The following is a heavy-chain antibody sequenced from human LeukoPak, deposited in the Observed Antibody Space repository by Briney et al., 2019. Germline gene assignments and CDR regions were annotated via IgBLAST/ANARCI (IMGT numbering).Heavy chain of an antibody. J-gene: IGHJ6*03. Sequence: GGSLRLSCAASGFTFSSYCMSWVRQAPGKGLEWVANIKQDGSEKYYVDSVKGRFTISRDNAKNSLYLQMNSLRAEDTAVYYCARKGYFDTYYYMDVWGKGTTVTVSS. CDR3: ARKGYFDTYYYMDV. CDR2: IKQDGSEK. V-gene: IGHV3-7*01. D-gene: IGHD3-9*01. CDR1: GFTFSSYC.